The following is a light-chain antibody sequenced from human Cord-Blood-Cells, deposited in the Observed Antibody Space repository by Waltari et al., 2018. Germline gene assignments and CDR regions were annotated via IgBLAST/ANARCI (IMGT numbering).Light chain of an antibody. J-gene: IGLJ3*02. Sequence: QSALTQPASVSGSPGQSITIPCTGTSSDVGGYNYVSWYQQHPGKAPKLMIYDVSNRPSGVSNRFSGSKSGNTASLNISGLQAEDEADYYCSSYTSSSTWVFGGGTKLTVL. V-gene: IGLV2-14*01. CDR3: SSYTSSSTWV. CDR2: DVS. CDR1: SSDVGGYNY.